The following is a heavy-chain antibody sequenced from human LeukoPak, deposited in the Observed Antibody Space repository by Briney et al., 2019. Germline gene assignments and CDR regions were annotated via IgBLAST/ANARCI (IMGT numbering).Heavy chain of an antibody. J-gene: IGHJ5*02. Sequence: GGSLRLSCAASGFTFSSYGMHWVRQAPGKGLEWVAVIWYDGSNKYYADSVKGRFTISRDNSKNTLYLQMNSLRAEDTAVYYCARTYSSSSRTMWFDPWGQGTLVTVSS. D-gene: IGHD6-6*01. CDR3: ARTYSSSSRTMWFDP. CDR2: IWYDGSNK. CDR1: GFTFSSYG. V-gene: IGHV3-33*01.